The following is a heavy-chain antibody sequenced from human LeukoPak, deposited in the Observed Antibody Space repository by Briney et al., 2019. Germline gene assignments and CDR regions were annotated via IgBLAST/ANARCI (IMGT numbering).Heavy chain of an antibody. CDR2: ISYDGSSK. J-gene: IGHJ6*02. CDR1: GFTFSSYG. D-gene: IGHD2-21*02. CDR3: AKAVTEYYYYYGMVV. Sequence: GGSLRLSCAASGFTFSSYGIHWVRQAPGKGLEWVALISYDGSSKYYADSLKGRFTISRDNSRNTLSLQMNSLRAEDTAVYYCAKAVTEYYYYYGMVVWGQGTTVIVSS. V-gene: IGHV3-30*18.